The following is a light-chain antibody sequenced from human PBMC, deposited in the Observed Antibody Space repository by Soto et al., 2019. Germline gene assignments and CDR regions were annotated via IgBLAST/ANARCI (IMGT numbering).Light chain of an antibody. CDR1: SSDVGGYNY. J-gene: IGLJ1*01. Sequence: QSVLTHPASVSGSPGQSITISCTGTSSDVGGYNYVSWYQQHPGKAPKLMIYEVSNRPSGVSNRFSGSKSGNTASLTISGLQAEDEADYYCSSYTSSSTLLYVFGTGTRSPS. CDR2: EVS. CDR3: SSYTSSSTLLYV. V-gene: IGLV2-14*01.